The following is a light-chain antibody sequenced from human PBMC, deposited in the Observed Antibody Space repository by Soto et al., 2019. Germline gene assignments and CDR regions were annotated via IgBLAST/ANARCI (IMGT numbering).Light chain of an antibody. V-gene: IGKV1-33*01. Sequence: DIQMTQSPSSLSASVGDRVTITCQASQDISNYLNWYQQKPGKAPKLLIYDASNLETGVTSRFSGSGSGTDFTFTISSLQPEDIATYYCQQYDNLSTFGPGTKVDIK. J-gene: IGKJ3*01. CDR1: QDISNY. CDR3: QQYDNLST. CDR2: DAS.